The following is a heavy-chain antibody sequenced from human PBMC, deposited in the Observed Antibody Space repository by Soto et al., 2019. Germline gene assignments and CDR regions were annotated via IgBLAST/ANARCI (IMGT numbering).Heavy chain of an antibody. Sequence: TSETLSLTCAVYGGSFSSYYWGWIRQPPGKGLEWIGSIYYSGSTYYNPSLKSRVTISVDTSKNQFSLKLSSVTAADTAVYYCARVSDYYGSGSYYGYYYYYGMDVWGQGTTVTVSS. J-gene: IGHJ6*02. D-gene: IGHD3-10*01. CDR3: ARVSDYYGSGSYYGYYYYYGMDV. CDR2: IYYSGST. CDR1: GGSFSSYY. V-gene: IGHV4-39*01.